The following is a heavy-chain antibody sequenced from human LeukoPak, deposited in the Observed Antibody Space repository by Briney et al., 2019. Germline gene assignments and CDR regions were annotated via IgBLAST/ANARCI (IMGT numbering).Heavy chain of an antibody. J-gene: IGHJ4*02. CDR3: ARDPGDEYSSGYSPLADY. CDR2: INPNSGGT. Sequence: GASVKVSCKASGYTFTGYYMHWVRQAPGQGLEWMGRINPNSGGTNYAQKFQGRVTMTRDTSISTAYMELSRLRSDDTAVYYCARDPGDEYSSGYSPLADYWGQGTLVTVSS. CDR1: GYTFTGYY. D-gene: IGHD3-22*01. V-gene: IGHV1-2*06.